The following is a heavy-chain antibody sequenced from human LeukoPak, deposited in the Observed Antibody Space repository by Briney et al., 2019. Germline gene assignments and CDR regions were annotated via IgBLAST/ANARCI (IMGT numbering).Heavy chain of an antibody. J-gene: IGHJ2*01. CDR1: AGSITTTTYY. V-gene: IGHV4-39*01. D-gene: IGHD2/OR15-2a*01. CDR3: ERQVHSMPIIVLVVTPPYLPDFDV. Sequence: IPSETLSLTCTVAAGSITTTTYYWSWIRQPPRQDLGWSGSIYYGVNTYYNPSFESRLTISVDTSKSQFSLKLRSVTAADTAVYYCERQVHSMPIIVLVVTPPYLPDFDVWGRGTLVTVSS. CDR2: IYYGVNT.